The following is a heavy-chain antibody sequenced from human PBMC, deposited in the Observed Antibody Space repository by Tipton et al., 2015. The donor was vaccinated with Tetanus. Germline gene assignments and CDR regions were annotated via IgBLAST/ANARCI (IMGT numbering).Heavy chain of an antibody. J-gene: IGHJ4*02. Sequence: QVQLVQSGAEVKKPGASVKVSCKASGYTFTGYYMHWVRQAPGQGLEWMGWINTNTGNPTYAQGFTGRFVFSLDTSVSTAYLQISSLKAEDTAVYYCARDLGLTVTTESSYWGQGTLVTVSS. V-gene: IGHV7-4-1*02. CDR2: INTNTGNP. CDR3: ARDLGLTVTTESSY. D-gene: IGHD4-17*01. CDR1: GYTFTGYY.